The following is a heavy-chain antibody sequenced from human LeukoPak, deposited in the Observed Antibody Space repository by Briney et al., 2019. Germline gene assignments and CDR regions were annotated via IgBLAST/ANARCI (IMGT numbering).Heavy chain of an antibody. CDR1: GFTFSDHY. V-gene: IGHV3-72*01. CDR3: ARGSVGYWFDP. CDR2: TRNKANSYTT. D-gene: IGHD5/OR15-5a*01. J-gene: IGHJ5*02. Sequence: PGGSLRLSCAASGFTFSDHYMDWVRQAPGKGLEWVGRTRNKANSYTTEYAASVKGRFTISRDDSKNSLYLQMNSLRADDTAVYYCARGSVGYWFDPWGQGTPVTVSS.